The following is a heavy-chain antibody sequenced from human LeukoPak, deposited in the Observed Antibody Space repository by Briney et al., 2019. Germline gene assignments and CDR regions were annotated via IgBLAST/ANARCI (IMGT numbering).Heavy chain of an antibody. V-gene: IGHV3-74*01. CDR3: ARSNQADDY. Sequence: PGGSLRLSCAAAGFTFSSYWMHWVRHVPGKGLVWVSRVNPGGSSTAYADSVKGRFSISRDNARNTLYLQMNSLRDEDTAVYYCARSNQADDYWGQGTLVTVSS. D-gene: IGHD4-11*01. CDR1: GFTFSSYW. J-gene: IGHJ4*02. CDR2: VNPGGSST.